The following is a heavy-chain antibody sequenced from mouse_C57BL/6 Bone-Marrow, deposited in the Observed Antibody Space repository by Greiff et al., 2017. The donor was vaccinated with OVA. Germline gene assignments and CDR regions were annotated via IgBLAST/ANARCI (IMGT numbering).Heavy chain of an antibody. V-gene: IGHV1-80*01. J-gene: IGHJ1*03. CDR1: GYAFSSYW. Sequence: VQLQQSGAELVKPGASVKISCKASGYAFSSYWMNWVKQRPGKGLEWIGQIYPGDGDTNYNGKFKGKATLTADKSSSTAYMQLSSLTSEDSAVYFCAREGTSYLWYFDVWGTGTTVTVSS. CDR2: IYPGDGDT. CDR3: AREGTSYLWYFDV. D-gene: IGHD5-5*01.